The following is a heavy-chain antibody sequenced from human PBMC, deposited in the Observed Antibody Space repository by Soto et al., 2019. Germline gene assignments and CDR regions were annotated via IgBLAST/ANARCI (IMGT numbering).Heavy chain of an antibody. V-gene: IGHV4-39*01. CDR3: ARRPDFRDHGWFDP. CDR1: GGSIISTFYY. Sequence: SETLSLTCTVSGGSIISTFYYWGWLRQPPGRGLEWIANIHYSGETHYSPSLKSRVAISVDTSKSQFSLTLDSVTAADTAVYYCARRPDFRDHGWFDPWGQGILVTVS. J-gene: IGHJ5*02. CDR2: IHYSGET. D-gene: IGHD4-17*01.